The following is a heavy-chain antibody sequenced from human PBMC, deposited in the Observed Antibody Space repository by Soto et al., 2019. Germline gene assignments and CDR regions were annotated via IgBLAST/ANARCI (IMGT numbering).Heavy chain of an antibody. CDR2: IYYSGST. D-gene: IGHD2-15*01. Sequence: TSETLSLTCTVSGGSISSGDYYWSWIRQPPGKGLEWIVYIYYSGSTHSNPSLKSRVTISVDTSKNQFSLKLSSVTAADTAVYYCASAGGRVYYYGMDVWGQGTTVTVSS. CDR1: GGSISSGDYY. V-gene: IGHV4-30-4*01. J-gene: IGHJ6*02. CDR3: ASAGGRVYYYGMDV.